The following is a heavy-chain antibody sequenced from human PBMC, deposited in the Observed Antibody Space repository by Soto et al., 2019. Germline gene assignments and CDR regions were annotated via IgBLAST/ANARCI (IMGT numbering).Heavy chain of an antibody. CDR3: AGLNSYYYDSTVYYDH. CDR1: GFTFSSHA. J-gene: IGHJ4*02. Sequence: GGSLRLSCTASGFTFSSHAMSWVRQAPGKGLEWVSATSGGSETAYYADSVKGRFTTSRDKSDDTLYLQMNSLRAEDTAVYFCAGLNSYYYDSTVYYDHWGQGTLVTVSS. D-gene: IGHD3-22*01. CDR2: TSGGSETA. V-gene: IGHV3-23*01.